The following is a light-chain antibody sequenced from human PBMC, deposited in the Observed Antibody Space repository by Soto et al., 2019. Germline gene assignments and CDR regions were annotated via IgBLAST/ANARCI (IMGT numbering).Light chain of an antibody. Sequence: EVELTQSPGTLSLTTGERATLSCRASQSVSSSYLAWYQQKPGQAPRLLIYGASSRATGIPDRFSGSGSGTDFTLTISRLEPEDFAVYYCQQCGSSPPWPFGQGT. CDR3: QQCGSSPPWP. CDR2: GAS. CDR1: QSVSSSY. J-gene: IGKJ1*01. V-gene: IGKV3-20*01.